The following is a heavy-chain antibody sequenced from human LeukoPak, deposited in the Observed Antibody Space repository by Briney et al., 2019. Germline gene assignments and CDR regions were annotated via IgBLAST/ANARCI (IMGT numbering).Heavy chain of an antibody. D-gene: IGHD6-19*01. CDR2: INHSGST. CDR1: GGSFSGYY. J-gene: IGHJ4*02. Sequence: PSETLSLTCAVSGGSFSGYYWSWIRQPPGKGLEWIGEINHSGSTNYNPSLKSRVTISVDTSKNQFSLKLSSVTAADTAEYYCATGTPKGRGQWLPDYWGQGTLVTVSS. CDR3: ATGTPKGRGQWLPDY. V-gene: IGHV4-34*01.